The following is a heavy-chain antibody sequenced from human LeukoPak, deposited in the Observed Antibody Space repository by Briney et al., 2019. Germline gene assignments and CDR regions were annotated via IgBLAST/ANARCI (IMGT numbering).Heavy chain of an antibody. V-gene: IGHV3-48*02. CDR3: ARAMYYFEY. CDR1: GFPFSSYN. CDR2: ISSSSGSI. Sequence: PGGSLRLSCVGSGFPFSSYNMNWVRQAPGKGLEWVSYISSSSGSIYYADSVKGRFTISRDNAKNSLYLQMNSLRDEDTAVYSCARAMYYFEYWGQGTLVTVSS. J-gene: IGHJ4*02.